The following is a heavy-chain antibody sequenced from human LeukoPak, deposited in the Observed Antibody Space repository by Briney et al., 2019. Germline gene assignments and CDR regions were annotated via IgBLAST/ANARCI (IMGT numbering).Heavy chain of an antibody. J-gene: IGHJ6*03. CDR2: ISYSGAT. CDR3: ARDGFYYHYYMDV. Sequence: SETLSLTCTLSGGTVTSSTYFWGWIRQPPGKGLEWIGSISYSGATYYNPSLKSRVTMSVHTSKNQFSLKLSSVTAADTAVYYCARDGFYYHYYMDVWAKGPRSPSP. CDR1: GGTVTSSTYF. V-gene: IGHV4-39*07. D-gene: IGHD1-14*01.